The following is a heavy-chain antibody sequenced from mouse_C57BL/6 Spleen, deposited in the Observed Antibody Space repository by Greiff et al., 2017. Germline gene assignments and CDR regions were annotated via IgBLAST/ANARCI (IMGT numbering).Heavy chain of an antibody. V-gene: IGHV1-69*01. Sequence: VKLQQPGAELVMPGASVKLSCKASGYTFTSYWMHWVKQRPGQGLEWIGEIDPSDSYTNYNQKFKGKSTLTVDKSYITAYMQLSSLTSEDSAVYYCARNFYGSSGYFYYWGQGTTLTVSS. CDR2: IDPSDSYT. CDR3: ARNFYGSSGYFYY. J-gene: IGHJ2*01. D-gene: IGHD1-1*01. CDR1: GYTFTSYW.